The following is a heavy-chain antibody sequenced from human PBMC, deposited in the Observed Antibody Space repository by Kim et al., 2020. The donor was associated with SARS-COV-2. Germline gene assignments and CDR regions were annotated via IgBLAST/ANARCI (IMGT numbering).Heavy chain of an antibody. J-gene: IGHJ6*02. CDR2: ISGSAGST. D-gene: IGHD4-17*01. CDR3: ANAINYGGLYYYYGMDV. CDR1: GFTFSSYA. V-gene: IGHV3-23*01. Sequence: GGSLRLSCAASGFTFSSYAMSWVRQAPGKGLEWVSAISGSAGSTYYADSVKGRFTISRDNSKNTLYLQMNSLRAEDTAIYYCANAINYGGLYYYYGMDVWGQGTTVTVSS.